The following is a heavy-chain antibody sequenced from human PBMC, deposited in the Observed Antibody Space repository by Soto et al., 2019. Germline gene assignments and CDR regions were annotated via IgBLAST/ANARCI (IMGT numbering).Heavy chain of an antibody. D-gene: IGHD2-15*01. CDR1: GGSVSSGRYY. CDR3: AREGYGGSSNY. V-gene: IGHV4-61*01. J-gene: IGHJ4*02. Sequence: PSETLSLTCTVSGGSVSSGRYYWSWIRQPPGKGLEWLGYIYYSGSTNYNPSLKSRVTISVDTSKNQFSLKLSSVTAADTAVYYCAREGYGGSSNYWGQGALDTVSS. CDR2: IYYSGST.